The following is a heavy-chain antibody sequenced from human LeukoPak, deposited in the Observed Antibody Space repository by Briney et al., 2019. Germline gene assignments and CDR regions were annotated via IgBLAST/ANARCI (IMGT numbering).Heavy chain of an antibody. CDR2: NIPIFGTA. D-gene: IGHD2-15*01. CDR3: ARDGTGYCSGGSCYDNWFDP. CDR1: RGTFRSYA. V-gene: IGHV1-69*13. J-gene: IGHJ5*02. Sequence: SVKVYCKASRGTFRSYAISWVRHAPGQGLEWMGGNIPIFGTANYAQKFQGRVTITADESTSTAYMELSSLRSEDTAVYYCARDGTGYCSGGSCYDNWFDPWGQGTLVTVSS.